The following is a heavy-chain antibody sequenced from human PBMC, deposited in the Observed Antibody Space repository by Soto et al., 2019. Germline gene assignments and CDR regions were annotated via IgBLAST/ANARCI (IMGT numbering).Heavy chain of an antibody. CDR3: ALERDYGDYVLEY. CDR2: ISGSGGST. CDR1: GFTFSSYA. J-gene: IGHJ4*02. D-gene: IGHD4-17*01. Sequence: PGGSLRLSCAASGFTFSSYAMSWVCQAPGKGLEWVSAISGSGGSTYYADSVKGRFTISRDNSKNTLYLQMNSLRAEDTAVYYCALERDYGDYVLEYWGQGTLVTVSS. V-gene: IGHV3-23*01.